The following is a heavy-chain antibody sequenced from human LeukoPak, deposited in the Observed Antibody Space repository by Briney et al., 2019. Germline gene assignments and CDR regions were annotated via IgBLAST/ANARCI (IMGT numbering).Heavy chain of an antibody. Sequence: SVKVSCKASGGTFSSYTISWVRQAPGQGLEWMGRIIPILGIANYAQKFQGRVTITADESTSTAYMELSSLRSEDTAVYYCASGGSSVYQLLPNNWFDPWGQGTLVTVSS. CDR3: ASGGSSVYQLLPNNWFDP. CDR1: GGTFSSYT. CDR2: IIPILGIA. J-gene: IGHJ5*02. V-gene: IGHV1-69*02. D-gene: IGHD2-2*01.